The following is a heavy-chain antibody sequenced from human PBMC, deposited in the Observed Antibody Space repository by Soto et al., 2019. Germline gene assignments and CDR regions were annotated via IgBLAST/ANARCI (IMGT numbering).Heavy chain of an antibody. Sequence: SETLSLTCTVSGGSISSYYWGWIRQPPGKGLEWIGSIYYSGSTYYNPSLKSRVTISVDTSKNQFSLKLSSVTAADTAVYYCARAAAGPGDWFDPWAQGTLVTVSS. CDR1: GGSISSYY. V-gene: IGHV4-39*01. CDR3: ARAAAGPGDWFDP. J-gene: IGHJ5*02. CDR2: IYYSGST. D-gene: IGHD6-13*01.